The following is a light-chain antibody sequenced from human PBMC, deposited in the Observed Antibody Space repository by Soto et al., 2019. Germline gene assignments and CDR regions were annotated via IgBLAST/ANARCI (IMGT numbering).Light chain of an antibody. CDR1: SSNIGAAYD. Sequence: QSVLTQPPSVSGAPGQRVTISCTGSSSNIGAAYDVQWYQQLHGTAPKLLIYGNSNRPSGVPDRFSGSKSGTSASLAITGLQAEDEADYYCQSYDSSLSGVVFGGGTKLTVL. CDR2: GNS. V-gene: IGLV1-40*01. CDR3: QSYDSSLSGVV. J-gene: IGLJ3*02.